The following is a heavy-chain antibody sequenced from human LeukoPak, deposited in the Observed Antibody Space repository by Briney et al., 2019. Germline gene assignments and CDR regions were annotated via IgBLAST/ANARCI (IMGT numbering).Heavy chain of an antibody. Sequence: GGSLRLSCAASGFIFSSNWIHWVRQAPGKGLVWVSSSSNDGRTTSHADSVKGRFTISRDNSKNTLYLQLNSLGAEDTAVYYCAAQPCSVGRCYLDYWGQGTLVTVSS. V-gene: IGHV3-74*01. J-gene: IGHJ4*02. CDR3: AAQPCSVGRCYLDY. CDR1: GFIFSSNW. D-gene: IGHD2-15*01. CDR2: SSNDGRTT.